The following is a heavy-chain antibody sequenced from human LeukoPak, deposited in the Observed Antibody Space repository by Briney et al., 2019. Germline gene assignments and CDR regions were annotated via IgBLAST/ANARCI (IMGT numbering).Heavy chain of an antibody. CDR2: INRDGSEE. J-gene: IGHJ4*02. CDR1: GFTLGTFW. CDR3: LTDYLGY. D-gene: IGHD3-16*01. Sequence: GGSLRLSCAASGFTLGTFWMSWVRQAPGKGLEWVANINRDGSEENYVDSVRGRFTISRDNAKNSLYLQMNSLKVEDTAVYYCLTDYLGYWGQGTLVAASS. V-gene: IGHV3-7*01.